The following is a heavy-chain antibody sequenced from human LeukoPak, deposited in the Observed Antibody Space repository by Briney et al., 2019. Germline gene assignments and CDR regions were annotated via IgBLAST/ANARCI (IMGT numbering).Heavy chain of an antibody. D-gene: IGHD6-19*01. J-gene: IGHJ4*02. V-gene: IGHV4-61*01. CDR2: IYHSGST. Sequence: SETLSLTCTVSGGSVRSGSYYWSWIRQPPRKGLEWIGYIYHSGSTNYNPSLKSRVTISLDTSNNQFSLELSSVTAADTAVYYCARGSRRLADFHYWGQGTLVTVSS. CDR1: GGSVRSGSYY. CDR3: ARGSRRLADFHY.